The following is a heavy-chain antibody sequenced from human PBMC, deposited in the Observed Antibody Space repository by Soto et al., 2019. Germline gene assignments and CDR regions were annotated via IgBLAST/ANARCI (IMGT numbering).Heavy chain of an antibody. CDR3: ARRHLAVAVSPWFDP. J-gene: IGHJ5*02. V-gene: IGHV2-26*01. D-gene: IGHD6-19*01. CDR2: IDSGGEK. CDR1: GLSITDSEMG. Sequence: QVTLKESGPVLVKPTDTLTLRCTVSGLSITDSEMGVSWIRQPPGQPLEWLAHIDSGGEKSYSTFLKSRLAISKAPSKSQIVLTMTNMDPADTATYYCARRHLAVAVSPWFDPWGQGIPVTVSS.